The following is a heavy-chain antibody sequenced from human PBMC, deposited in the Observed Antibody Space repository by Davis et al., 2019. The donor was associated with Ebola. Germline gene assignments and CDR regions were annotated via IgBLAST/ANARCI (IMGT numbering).Heavy chain of an antibody. D-gene: IGHD4-17*01. V-gene: IGHV3-30-3*01. J-gene: IGHJ4*02. CDR2: ISYDGSNK. CDR1: GFTFSSYA. Sequence: PGGSLRLSCAASGFTFSSYAMHWVRQAPGKGLEWVAVISYDGSNKYYADSVKGRFTISRDNSKNTLYLQMNSLRAEDTAVYYCARDHFSYGDYGPDYWGQGTLVTVSS. CDR3: ARDHFSYGDYGPDY.